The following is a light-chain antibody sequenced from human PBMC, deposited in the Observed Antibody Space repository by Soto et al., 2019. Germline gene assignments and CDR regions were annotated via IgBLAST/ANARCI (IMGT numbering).Light chain of an antibody. CDR2: KAS. V-gene: IGKV1-5*03. J-gene: IGKJ2*01. CDR1: QSISTW. Sequence: DIQMTQSPSTLSASVGDRVTITCRASQSISTWLAWYQQKPGKAPNLLIYKASRSESGVPSKFSGSGSGTEFTLTISSLQPDVLGTYYCQQYSNDPYTFGQGTKVDIK. CDR3: QQYSNDPYT.